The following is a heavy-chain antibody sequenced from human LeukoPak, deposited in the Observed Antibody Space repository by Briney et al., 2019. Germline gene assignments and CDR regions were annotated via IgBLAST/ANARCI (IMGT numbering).Heavy chain of an antibody. J-gene: IGHJ4*02. CDR3: ARRDSSGWGSFDY. V-gene: IGHV1-69*13. Sequence: SVKVSCKASGGTFSSYAISWVRQAPGQGLEWMGGIIPIFGTANYAQKFQGRVTITADESTSTAYMELSSLRSEDTAVYYCARRDSSGWGSFDYWGQGTLVTVSS. CDR1: GGTFSSYA. D-gene: IGHD6-19*01. CDR2: IIPIFGTA.